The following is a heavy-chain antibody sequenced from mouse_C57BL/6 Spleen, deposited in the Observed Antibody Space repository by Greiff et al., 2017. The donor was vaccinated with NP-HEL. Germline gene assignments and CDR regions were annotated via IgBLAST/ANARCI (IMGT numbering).Heavy chain of an antibody. Sequence: EVHLVESGGDLVKPGGSLKLSCAASGFTFSSYGMSWVRQTPDTRLEWVATISSGGSYTYYPDSVKGRFTISRDNAKNTLYLQMSSLKSEDTAMYYCARQLTGDYYAMDYWGQGTSVTVSS. CDR2: ISSGGSYT. CDR1: GFTFSSYG. CDR3: ARQLTGDYYAMDY. V-gene: IGHV5-6*01. D-gene: IGHD4-1*01. J-gene: IGHJ4*01.